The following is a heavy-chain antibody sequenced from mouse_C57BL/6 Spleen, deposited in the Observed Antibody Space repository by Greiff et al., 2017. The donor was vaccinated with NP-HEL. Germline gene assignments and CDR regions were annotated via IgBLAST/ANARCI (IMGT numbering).Heavy chain of an antibody. V-gene: IGHV6-3*01. Sequence: EVKLMESGGGLVQPGGSMKLSCVASGFTFSNYWMNWVRQSPEKGLEWVAQIRLKSDNYATHYAESVKGRFTISRDDSKSSVYLQMNNLRAEDTGIYYCTGGSVRVWFAYWGQGTLVTVSA. CDR2: IRLKSDNYAT. CDR1: GFTFSNYW. J-gene: IGHJ3*01. CDR3: TGGSVRVWFAY.